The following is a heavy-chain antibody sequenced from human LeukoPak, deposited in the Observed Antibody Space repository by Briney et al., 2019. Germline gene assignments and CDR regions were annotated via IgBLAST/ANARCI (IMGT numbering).Heavy chain of an antibody. Sequence: GGSLRLSCAASGFTFSSYGMHWVRQAPGKGLEWVAVIWYDGSNKYYADSVKGRFTISRDNSKNTLYLQMNSLRAEDTAVYYCAGDPNYSSGYSPDYWGQGTLVTVSS. J-gene: IGHJ4*02. CDR3: AGDPNYSSGYSPDY. CDR1: GFTFSSYG. CDR2: IWYDGSNK. V-gene: IGHV3-33*01. D-gene: IGHD3-22*01.